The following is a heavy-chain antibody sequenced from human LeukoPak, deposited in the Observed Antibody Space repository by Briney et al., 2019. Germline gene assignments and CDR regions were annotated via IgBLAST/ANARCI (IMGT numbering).Heavy chain of an antibody. J-gene: IGHJ6*04. CDR1: GYTFTGYD. Sequence: ASVKVSCKASGYTFTGYDMHWVRQATGQGLEWMGWMNPNSGSTNYAQKFQGWVTMTRDTSISTAYMELSRLRSDDTAVYYCARAGGGYSGYDHYYYYGMDVWGKGTTVTVSS. V-gene: IGHV1-2*04. D-gene: IGHD5-12*01. CDR3: ARAGGGYSGYDHYYYYGMDV. CDR2: MNPNSGST.